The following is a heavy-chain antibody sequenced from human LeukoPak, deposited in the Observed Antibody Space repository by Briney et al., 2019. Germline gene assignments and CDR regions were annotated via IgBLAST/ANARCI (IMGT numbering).Heavy chain of an antibody. CDR2: INHSGST. CDR3: ARGPNSYCSSTSCYLAWFDP. Sequence: PETLSLSCAVYGGSLSVYYWTWIREPPEKGLEWIGEINHSGSTNYNPSLKSRVTISVDTSKNQFSLKLSSVTAADTAVYYCARGPNSYCSSTSCYLAWFDPWGQGTLVTVSS. J-gene: IGHJ5*02. CDR1: GGSLSVYY. V-gene: IGHV4-34*01. D-gene: IGHD2-2*01.